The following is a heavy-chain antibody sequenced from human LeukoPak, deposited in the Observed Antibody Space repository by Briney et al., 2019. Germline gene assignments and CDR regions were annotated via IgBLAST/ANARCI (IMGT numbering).Heavy chain of an antibody. J-gene: IGHJ4*02. CDR1: GFTFSSYA. Sequence: GGSLRLSCVASGFTFSSYAMSWVRLTPGKGLEWVSGIDPSGGGTYYADSVKGRFTISRDNSKNTLYLQMNSLRAEDTAVYYCAKRASGSGTSLYYFDYWGQGTLVTVSS. V-gene: IGHV3-23*01. D-gene: IGHD3-10*01. CDR3: AKRASGSGTSLYYFDY. CDR2: IDPSGGGT.